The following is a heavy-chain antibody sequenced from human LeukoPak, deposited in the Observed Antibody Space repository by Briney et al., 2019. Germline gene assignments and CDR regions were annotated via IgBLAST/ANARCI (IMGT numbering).Heavy chain of an antibody. D-gene: IGHD3-3*01. CDR1: GGSISSGSYY. V-gene: IGHV4-61*02. CDR3: ASSNFWYDFWCLFY. J-gene: IGHJ4*02. CDR2: IYTSGST. Sequence: SETLSLTCTVSGGSISSGSYYWSWIRQPAGKGLEWIGRIYTSGSTNYNPSLKSRVTISVDTSKNQFSLKLSSVTAADTAVYYCASSNFWYDFWCLFYWGQGTLVTVSS.